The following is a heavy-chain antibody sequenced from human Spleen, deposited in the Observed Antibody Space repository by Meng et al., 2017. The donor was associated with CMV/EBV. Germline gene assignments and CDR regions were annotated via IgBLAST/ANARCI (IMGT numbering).Heavy chain of an antibody. CDR3: VKDRVGYSYGYDFDF. CDR1: GFTFSTYW. D-gene: IGHD5-18*01. CDR2: INSDGSSI. V-gene: IGHV3-74*01. J-gene: IGHJ4*02. Sequence: GESLKISCAASGFTFSTYWMHWVRQVPGKGLVWVSRINSDGSSISYADSVKGRFTISRDNSKNSLYLQMNSLRPEDSAFYYCVKDRVGYSYGYDFDFWGQGTLVTVSS.